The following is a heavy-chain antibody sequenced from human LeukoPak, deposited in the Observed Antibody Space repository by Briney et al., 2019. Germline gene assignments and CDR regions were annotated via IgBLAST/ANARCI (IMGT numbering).Heavy chain of an antibody. CDR2: IYYNGNT. V-gene: IGHV4-39*01. CDR1: GGSIISSHYY. J-gene: IGHJ4*02. CDR3: ASVILRCIDS. D-gene: IGHD4-17*01. Sequence: SETLSLTCTVSGGSIISSHYYWGWTRQPPGKGLEWIGSIYYNGNTYYNPSLESRVTISVDTSTNQFSLKLNSVTAADTAVYYCASVILRCIDSWGQGTLVAVSS.